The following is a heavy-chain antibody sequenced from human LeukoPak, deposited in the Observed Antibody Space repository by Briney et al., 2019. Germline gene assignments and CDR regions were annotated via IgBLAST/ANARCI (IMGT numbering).Heavy chain of an antibody. D-gene: IGHD2-2*01. Sequence: PGGSLRLSCAASGFTFSSYCMTWVRQAPGKGLEWVSYISGNSSTIYYADSVKGRFTISRDNAKNSLYLQMNTLRAEDTAVYYCASESPSSSSRTLDYWGQGTLVTVSS. CDR2: ISGNSSTI. V-gene: IGHV3-48*01. CDR3: ASESPSSSSRTLDY. J-gene: IGHJ4*02. CDR1: GFTFSSYC.